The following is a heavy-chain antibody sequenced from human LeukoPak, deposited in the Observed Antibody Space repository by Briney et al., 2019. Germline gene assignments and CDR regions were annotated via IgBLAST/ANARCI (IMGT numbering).Heavy chain of an antibody. CDR1: GFTVSSNY. D-gene: IGHD2-15*01. V-gene: IGHV3-53*01. CDR2: IYSGGST. Sequence: GGSLRLSCAASGFTVSSNYMSWVRQAPGKGLEWVSVIYSGGSTYYADSVKGRFTISRDNSKNTLYLQMNSLRAEDTAVYYCARDAKGSYCSGGSCYVDYWGQGTLVTVSS. J-gene: IGHJ4*02. CDR3: ARDAKGSYCSGGSCYVDY.